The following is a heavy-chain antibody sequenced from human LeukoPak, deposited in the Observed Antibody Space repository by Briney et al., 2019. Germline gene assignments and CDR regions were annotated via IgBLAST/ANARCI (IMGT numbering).Heavy chain of an antibody. J-gene: IGHJ5*02. CDR3: ARSVVGAPPTAFSNWFDL. V-gene: IGHV4-61*02. CDR1: GGSISSGSYY. Sequence: KASETLSLTCTVSGGSISSGSYYWSWIRQPAGKGLEWIGRIYSSGSTNYNPSLKSRFTISVDTSKNQFSLKLSSVTAADTAVYYCARSVVGAPPTAFSNWFDLWGQGTLVTVSS. CDR2: IYSSGST. D-gene: IGHD1-26*01.